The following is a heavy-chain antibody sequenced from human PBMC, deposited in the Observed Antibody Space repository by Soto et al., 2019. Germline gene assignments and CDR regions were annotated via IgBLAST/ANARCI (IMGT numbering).Heavy chain of an antibody. V-gene: IGHV3-30-3*01. J-gene: IGHJ4*02. CDR1: GFTFSSYA. Sequence: QVQLVESGGGVVQPGRSLRLSCAASGFTFSSYAMQWVRQAPGKGLEWVAVISYDGSNKYYADSVKGRFTISRDNSKNTLYLQMNSLRAEDTAVYYCARETHYYDSSGFGLWGQGTLVTVSS. D-gene: IGHD3-22*01. CDR2: ISYDGSNK. CDR3: ARETHYYDSSGFGL.